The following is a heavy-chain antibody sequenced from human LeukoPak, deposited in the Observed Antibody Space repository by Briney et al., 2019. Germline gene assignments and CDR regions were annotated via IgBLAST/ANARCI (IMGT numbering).Heavy chain of an antibody. CDR1: GYTLTELS. V-gene: IGHV1-24*01. CDR2: FDPEDGET. Sequence: GASVTVSCKVSGYTLTELSMHWVRQAPGKGLEWMGGFDPEDGETIYAQKFQGRVTMTEDTSTDTAYMELSSLRSEDTAVYYCATAVGVGSGSLYYYYYGMDVWGQGTTVTVSS. J-gene: IGHJ6*02. CDR3: ATAVGVGSGSLYYYYYGMDV. D-gene: IGHD1-26*01.